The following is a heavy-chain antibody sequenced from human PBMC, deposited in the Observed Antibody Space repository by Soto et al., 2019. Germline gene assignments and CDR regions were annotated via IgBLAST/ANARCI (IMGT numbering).Heavy chain of an antibody. D-gene: IGHD4-17*01. J-gene: IGHJ3*02. CDR3: ARLPINEDAGDYVTFDI. Sequence: EVQLVQSGAEVKKPGESLTISCKGSGYSFTNYWIGWVRQMPGKGLEWMGIIYPGDSDTRYSPSFQGRVTFSADKSISTAYLRWSSLKASDTAMYYCARLPINEDAGDYVTFDIWAEGTMVTVSS. CDR1: GYSFTNYW. V-gene: IGHV5-51*01. CDR2: IYPGDSDT.